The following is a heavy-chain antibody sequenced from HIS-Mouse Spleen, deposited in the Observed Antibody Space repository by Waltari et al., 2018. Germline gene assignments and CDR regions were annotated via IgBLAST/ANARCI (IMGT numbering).Heavy chain of an antibody. D-gene: IGHD7-27*01. CDR1: GGSISSSSYY. CDR3: ARGKLGSRGQFDY. CDR2: IYYSGST. J-gene: IGHJ4*02. Sequence: QLQLQESGPGLVKPSETLSLTCTVSGGSISSSSYYWGWFRQPPGKGLEWIGSIYYSGSTYYNPSLKSRVTISVDTSKNQFSLKLSSVTAADTAVYYCARGKLGSRGQFDYWGQGTLVTVSS. V-gene: IGHV4-39*01.